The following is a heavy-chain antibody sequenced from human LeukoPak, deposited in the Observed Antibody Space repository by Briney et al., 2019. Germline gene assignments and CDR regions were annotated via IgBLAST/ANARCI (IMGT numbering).Heavy chain of an antibody. CDR1: GGSISSSSYY. CDR2: IYYSGST. Sequence: SETLSLTCTVSGGSISSSSYYWGWIRQPPGKGLEWIGSIYYSGSTYYNPSLKSRVTISVDTSKNQFSLKLNSVTAADTAVYYCARRLPPWYFDYWGQGTLVTVSS. V-gene: IGHV4-39*01. CDR3: ARRLPPWYFDY. J-gene: IGHJ4*02.